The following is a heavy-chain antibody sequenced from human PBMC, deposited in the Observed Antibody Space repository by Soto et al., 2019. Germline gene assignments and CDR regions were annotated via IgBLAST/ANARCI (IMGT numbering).Heavy chain of an antibody. D-gene: IGHD3-3*01. CDR1: GYSFAAYY. J-gene: IGHJ4*02. V-gene: IGHV1-2*02. Sequence: QVHLEQSGTEVKKAGASVKISCKASGYSFAAYYINWVRQVSGQGLEWMGWINPNTGVTDYAQKFQGRVTLTRDTSIKTAYLELTCLRSDDTAVYYCAKIYTWNEWQGGSDYWGQGTLLTVSS. CDR2: INPNTGVT. CDR3: AKIYTWNEWQGGSDY.